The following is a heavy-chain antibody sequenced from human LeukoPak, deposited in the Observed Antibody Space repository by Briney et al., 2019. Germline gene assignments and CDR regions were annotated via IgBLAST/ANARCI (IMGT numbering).Heavy chain of an antibody. CDR3: ARIEWERLGRAFDI. V-gene: IGHV3-53*01. CDR1: GFTVSDNY. Sequence: GGSLRLSCAASGFTVSDNYMTWVRQAPGKGLEWVSSIYSAGATHYAESVKGRFTISRDNSKNTLYLQMNSLRAEDMAVYYCARIEWERLGRAFDIWGQGTMLNVSS. CDR2: IYSAGAT. D-gene: IGHD1-26*01. J-gene: IGHJ3*02.